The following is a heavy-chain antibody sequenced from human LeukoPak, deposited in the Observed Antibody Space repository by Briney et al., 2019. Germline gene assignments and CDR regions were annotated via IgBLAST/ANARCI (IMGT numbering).Heavy chain of an antibody. Sequence: GGPLRLSCAASGLTVSSTYMSWVRQAPGKGLEWVSVIYSDGSTYYADSVKGRFTISRDNSKNTVYLQMNSLRAEDTAVYYCGGSGTYYDRDDYWGQGTLVTVSS. J-gene: IGHJ4*02. CDR2: IYSDGST. CDR1: GLTVSSTY. V-gene: IGHV3-66*01. CDR3: GGSGTYYDRDDY. D-gene: IGHD3-10*01.